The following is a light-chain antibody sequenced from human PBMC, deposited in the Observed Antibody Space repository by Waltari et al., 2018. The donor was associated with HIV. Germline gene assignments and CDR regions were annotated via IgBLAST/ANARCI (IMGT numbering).Light chain of an antibody. CDR3: SSYTSSSTYV. Sequence: QSALTQPASVSGSPGPSIAISCTGTSSDVAGYNYVSWYQQHPGKVPKLMIFNVSKRPSGVSHRFSGSKSGNSASLTISGLQADDEADYYCSSYTSSSTYVFGTGTKVTVL. J-gene: IGLJ1*01. V-gene: IGLV2-14*03. CDR1: SSDVAGYNY. CDR2: NVS.